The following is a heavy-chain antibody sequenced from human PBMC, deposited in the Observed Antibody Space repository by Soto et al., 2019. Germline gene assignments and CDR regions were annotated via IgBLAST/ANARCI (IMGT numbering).Heavy chain of an antibody. Sequence: GGVLRLSCAASGFPFSGYAMSWVRQAPGKGLEWVSAISGSGGSTYYADSVKGRFTISRDNSKNTLYLQMNSLRAEDTAVYYCAKDLSLKYGSYNYWGQGTLVTSPQ. D-gene: IGHD1-26*01. V-gene: IGHV3-23*01. J-gene: IGHJ4*02. CDR2: ISGSGGST. CDR1: GFPFSGYA. CDR3: AKDLSLKYGSYNY.